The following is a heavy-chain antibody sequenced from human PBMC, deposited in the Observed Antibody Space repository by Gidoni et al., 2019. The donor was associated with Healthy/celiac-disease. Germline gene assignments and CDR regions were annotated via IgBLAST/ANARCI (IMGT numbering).Heavy chain of an antibody. CDR3: ARSYVRGAKFDY. CDR1: GGSFSGYY. J-gene: IGHJ4*02. Sequence: QVQLQQWGAGLLKPSETLSLTCAVYGGSFSGYYWSWIRQPPGKGLEWIGEINHSGSTNYNPSLKSRVTISVDTSKNQFSLKLSSVTAADTAVYYCARSYVRGAKFDYWGQGTLVTVSS. V-gene: IGHV4-34*01. CDR2: INHSGST. D-gene: IGHD3-10*02.